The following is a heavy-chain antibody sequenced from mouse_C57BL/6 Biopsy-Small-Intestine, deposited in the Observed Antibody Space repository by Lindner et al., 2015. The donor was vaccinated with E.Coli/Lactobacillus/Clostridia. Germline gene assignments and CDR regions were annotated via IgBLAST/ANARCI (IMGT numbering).Heavy chain of an antibody. CDR2: IYPRGGNT. Sequence: VQLQESGADLARPGASVKLSCKASGYTFTSYGISWVKQRTGQGLEWIGEIYPRGGNTYYNEKFKGKATLTADKSSSTAYMELRSLTSEDPAVYFCAMGDYGFAYWGQGTLVTVSA. CDR1: GYTFTSYG. V-gene: IGHV1-81*01. J-gene: IGHJ3*01. D-gene: IGHD2-4*01. CDR3: AMGDYGFAY.